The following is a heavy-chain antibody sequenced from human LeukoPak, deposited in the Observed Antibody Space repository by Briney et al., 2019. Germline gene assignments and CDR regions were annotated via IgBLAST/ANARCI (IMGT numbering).Heavy chain of an antibody. CDR2: IYPGDSDT. J-gene: IGHJ6*02. D-gene: IGHD1-26*01. V-gene: IGHV5-51*01. CDR1: GYSFTSYW. CDR3: ARLVGVAPYYYGMDV. Sequence: GESLKISCKGSGYSFTSYWIGWVRQMPGKGLEWMGIIYPGDSDTRYSPSFQGQVTISADKSISTAYLQWSSLKASDTAMYYCARLVGVAPYYYGMDVWGQGTTVTVSS.